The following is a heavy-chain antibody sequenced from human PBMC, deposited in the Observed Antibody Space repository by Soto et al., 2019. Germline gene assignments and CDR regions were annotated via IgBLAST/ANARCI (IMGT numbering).Heavy chain of an antibody. CDR1: GGSFSGYY. D-gene: IGHD5-18*01. Sequence: PSETLSLTCAVYGGSFSGYYWSWIRQPPGKGLEWIGEINHSGSTNYNPSLKSRVTISVDTSKNQFSLKLSSVTAADTAVYYCASLQLWSKYYGMDVWGQGTTVTVSS. J-gene: IGHJ6*02. CDR2: INHSGST. V-gene: IGHV4-34*01. CDR3: ASLQLWSKYYGMDV.